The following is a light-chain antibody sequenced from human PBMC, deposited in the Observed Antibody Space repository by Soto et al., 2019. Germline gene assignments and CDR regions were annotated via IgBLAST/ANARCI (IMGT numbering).Light chain of an antibody. V-gene: IGKV1-39*01. CDR1: QSISSY. CDR3: QQSYTAPRT. CDR2: GAS. J-gene: IGKJ2*01. Sequence: DIQMTQSPSSLPASVGDRISITCRASQSISSYLSWYQQKPGKAPKLLIYGASNLQSGVPSRFSGSGSETGVTLTISSLQPEDFATYYCQQSYTAPRTFGQGTKLEIK.